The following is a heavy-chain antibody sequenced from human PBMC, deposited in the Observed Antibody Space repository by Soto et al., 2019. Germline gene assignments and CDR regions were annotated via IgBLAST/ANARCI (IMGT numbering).Heavy chain of an antibody. Sequence: QVQLVQSGAEVKKPGSSVKVSCKASGGTFSSYAISWVRQAPGQGLEWMGGIIPIFGTANYAQKFQGRVTITADESTSTAYMELSSLRSEDTAVYYCAIGDDYYGSGSSEVPMDVWGQGTTVTVSS. CDR1: GGTFSSYA. CDR3: AIGDDYYGSGSSEVPMDV. J-gene: IGHJ6*02. D-gene: IGHD3-10*01. CDR2: IIPIFGTA. V-gene: IGHV1-69*01.